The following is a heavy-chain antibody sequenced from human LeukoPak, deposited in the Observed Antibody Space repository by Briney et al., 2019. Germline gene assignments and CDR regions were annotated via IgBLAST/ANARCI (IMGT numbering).Heavy chain of an antibody. J-gene: IGHJ5*02. Sequence: SETLSLTCTVSGDSIRSTNYYWGWIRQPPGKGLEWIGYFYYTGSTYYNPSLKSRVTISVDTSKNQFSLKLTSVTAADTAVYYCARVVGVRGVSNWFDPWGQGTLVTVSS. V-gene: IGHV4-39*07. D-gene: IGHD3-10*01. CDR2: FYYTGST. CDR1: GDSIRSTNYY. CDR3: ARVVGVRGVSNWFDP.